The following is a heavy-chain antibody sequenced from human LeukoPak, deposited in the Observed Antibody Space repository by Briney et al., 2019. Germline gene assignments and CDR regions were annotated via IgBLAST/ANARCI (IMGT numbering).Heavy chain of an antibody. V-gene: IGHV3-23*01. CDR1: GFTFSSYA. J-gene: IGHJ4*02. CDR2: ISGSGGST. Sequence: GGSLRLSCAASGFTFSSYARSWVRQAPGKGLEWVSAISGSGGSTYYADSVKGRFTISRDNSKNTLYLQMNRLRAEDTAVYYCAKDHDRLDEGIAARLSFDYWGQGTLVTVSS. D-gene: IGHD6-6*01. CDR3: AKDHDRLDEGIAARLSFDY.